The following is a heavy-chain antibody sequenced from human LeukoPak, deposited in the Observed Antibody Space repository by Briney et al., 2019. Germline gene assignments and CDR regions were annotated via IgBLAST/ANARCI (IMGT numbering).Heavy chain of an antibody. Sequence: SETLSLTCTVSGGSISNYYWNWIRQAAGKGLEWIGRIYTSGSTNYNPSLKSRVTMSVDTSKNQFALELTSVTAADTAVYYCARDWKGFGNLWDNWFDPWGQGTLVTVSS. CDR3: ARDWKGFGNLWDNWFDP. CDR2: IYTSGST. D-gene: IGHD3-10*01. J-gene: IGHJ5*02. CDR1: GGSISNYY. V-gene: IGHV4-4*07.